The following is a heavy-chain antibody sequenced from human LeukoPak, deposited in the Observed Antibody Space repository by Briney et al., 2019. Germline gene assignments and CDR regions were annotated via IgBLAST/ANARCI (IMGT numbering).Heavy chain of an antibody. CDR3: ARAQGYFDL. V-gene: IGHV3-7*01. CDR2: IKKDGSEK. J-gene: IGHJ4*02. CDR1: GFIFNNYW. Sequence: GGSLRLSCAASGFIFNNYWMSWVRQAPGKGLEWVANIKKDGSEKYYPDSVKGRFTISRDNAKISLYLQLNSLRAEDTAVYYCARAQGYFDLWRQGTLVSVPS.